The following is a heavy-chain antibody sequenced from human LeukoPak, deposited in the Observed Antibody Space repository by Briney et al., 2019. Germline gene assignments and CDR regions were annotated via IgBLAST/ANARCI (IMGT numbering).Heavy chain of an antibody. J-gene: IGHJ4*02. Sequence: ASVKVSCKASGYTFTSYDINWVRQATGQGLEWMGWMNPNSGNTGYAQKFQGRVTMTRNTSISTAYMELSSLRSEDTAVYCCARGEGRDYYCSGSYCPYWGQGTLVTVSS. V-gene: IGHV1-8*01. CDR3: ARGEGRDYYCSGSYCPY. CDR2: MNPNSGNT. D-gene: IGHD3-10*01. CDR1: GYTFTSYD.